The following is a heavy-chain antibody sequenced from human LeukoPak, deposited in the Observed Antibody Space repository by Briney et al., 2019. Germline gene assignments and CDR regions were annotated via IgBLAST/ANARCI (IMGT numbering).Heavy chain of an antibody. D-gene: IGHD3-10*01. CDR2: INPNSGGT. J-gene: IGHJ6*03. CDR3: ARGGSVYYSLMGSMDV. V-gene: IGHV1-2*02. CDR1: GYTFTSYY. Sequence: RASVKVSCKASGYTFTSYYMHWVRQAPGQGLEWMGWINPNSGGTNYAQKFQGRVTMTRDTSISTAYMELSRLRSDDTAVYYCARGGSVYYSLMGSMDVWGKGTTVTISS.